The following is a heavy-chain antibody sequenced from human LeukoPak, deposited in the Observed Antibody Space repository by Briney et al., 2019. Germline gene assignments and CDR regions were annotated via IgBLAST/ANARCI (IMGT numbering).Heavy chain of an antibody. CDR1: GGSIKVYY. Sequence: SETLSLSCTVSGGSIKVYYWSWIRQPPGKGLEWIGYMNSGGANYNPSLKSRVTISADTSKNQFSLKLSSVTAADTAVYCCARNTDFYIGGHGTMVTVSS. CDR3: ARNTDFYI. CDR2: MNSGGA. J-gene: IGHJ3*02. D-gene: IGHD5/OR15-5a*01. V-gene: IGHV4-59*01.